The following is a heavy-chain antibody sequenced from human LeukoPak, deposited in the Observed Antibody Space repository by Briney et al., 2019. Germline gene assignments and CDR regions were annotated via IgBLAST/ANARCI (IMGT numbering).Heavy chain of an antibody. D-gene: IGHD6-19*01. CDR3: VKGPQAVAVPYNWFDP. J-gene: IGHJ5*02. V-gene: IGHV3-9*01. Sequence: PGGSLRLSCAASGFTFDDYAMHWVRQAPGKGLEWVSGISWNSGSIGYADSVKGRFTISRDNAKNSLYLQMNSLRAEDTALYYCVKGPQAVAVPYNWFDPWGQGTLVTVSS. CDR1: GFTFDDYA. CDR2: ISWNSGSI.